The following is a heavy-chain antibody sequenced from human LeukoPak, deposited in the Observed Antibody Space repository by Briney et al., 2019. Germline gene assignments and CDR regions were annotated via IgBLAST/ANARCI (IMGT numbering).Heavy chain of an antibody. J-gene: IGHJ4*02. Sequence: SETLSLTCAVYGGSFSGYYWSWIRQPPGKGLEWIGEINHSGSTNYNPSLKSRVTISVDTSKNQFSLKLSSVTAADTAVYYCARRTPRGGWFYWGQGTLVTVSS. CDR3: ARRTPRGGWFY. V-gene: IGHV4-34*01. D-gene: IGHD6-19*01. CDR1: GGSFSGYY. CDR2: INHSGST.